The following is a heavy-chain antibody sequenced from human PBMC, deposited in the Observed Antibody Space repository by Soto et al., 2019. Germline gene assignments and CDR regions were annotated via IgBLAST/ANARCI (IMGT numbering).Heavy chain of an antibody. CDR1: GFSFSSYA. V-gene: IGHV3-30-3*01. Sequence: GGSLRLSCAASGFSFSSYAMHWVRQAPAKGLEWVADISYDGSSKYHADSVKGRFTISRDNSKNTLYLQMNSLRAEDTAVYYCARGPMVRGVLDYWGQGTLVTVSS. CDR3: ARGPMVRGVLDY. J-gene: IGHJ4*02. CDR2: ISYDGSSK. D-gene: IGHD3-10*01.